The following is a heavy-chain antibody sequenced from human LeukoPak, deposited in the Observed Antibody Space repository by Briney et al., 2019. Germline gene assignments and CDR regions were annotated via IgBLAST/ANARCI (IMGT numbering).Heavy chain of an antibody. Sequence: SETLSLTCAVHGGSFSGYYWAWIRQPPGKGLEWIGEINPGGRTNYHPSLKRRVTISTNTSKSQVSLELRSVTAADTAVFYCARARSTVSTYFDSWGQGSLVTVSS. D-gene: IGHD4-17*01. CDR2: INPGGRT. V-gene: IGHV4-34*01. CDR3: ARARSTVSTYFDS. J-gene: IGHJ4*02. CDR1: GGSFSGYY.